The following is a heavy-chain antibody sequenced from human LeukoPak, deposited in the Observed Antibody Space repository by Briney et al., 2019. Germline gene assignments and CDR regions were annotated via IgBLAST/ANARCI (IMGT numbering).Heavy chain of an antibody. V-gene: IGHV4-39*07. J-gene: IGHJ3*02. Sequence: SETLSLTCTVSGGSISSSSYYWGWIRQPPGKGLEWIGSIYYSGSTYYNPSLKSRVTISVDTSKNQFSLRLSSVTAADTAVYYCARRYTWNYIASFEIWGQGTMVTVSS. CDR1: GGSISSSSYY. CDR3: ARRYTWNYIASFEI. CDR2: IYYSGST. D-gene: IGHD1-7*01.